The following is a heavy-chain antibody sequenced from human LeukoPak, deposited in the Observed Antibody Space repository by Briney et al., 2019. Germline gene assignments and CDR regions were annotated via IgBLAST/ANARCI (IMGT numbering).Heavy chain of an antibody. J-gene: IGHJ4*02. CDR2: ISTSSSYI. CDR3: ARDILVYYDSSGPFDY. D-gene: IGHD3-22*01. V-gene: IGHV3-21*01. Sequence: TGGSLRLSCAASRFTFSSYVMKWVRQVPGKGLEWVSSISTSSSYIYYADSVKGRFTISRDNAKNSLYLQMNSLRAEDTAVYYCARDILVYYDSSGPFDYWGQGTLVTVSS. CDR1: RFTFSSYV.